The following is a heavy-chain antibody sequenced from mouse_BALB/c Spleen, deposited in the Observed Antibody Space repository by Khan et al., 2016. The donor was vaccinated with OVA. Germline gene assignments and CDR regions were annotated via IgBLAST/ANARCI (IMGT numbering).Heavy chain of an antibody. Sequence: VQLQESGAELARPGASVKLSCKASGYTFTSYWMQWVKQRPGQGLEWIGAIYPGDGDTRYTQKFKGKATLTADKSSSTAYMQLSSLASEDSAVYYWARGDYEAWLAYWGQGTLVTVSA. V-gene: IGHV1-87*01. D-gene: IGHD2-4*01. J-gene: IGHJ3*01. CDR1: GYTFTSYW. CDR2: IYPGDGDT. CDR3: ARGDYEAWLAY.